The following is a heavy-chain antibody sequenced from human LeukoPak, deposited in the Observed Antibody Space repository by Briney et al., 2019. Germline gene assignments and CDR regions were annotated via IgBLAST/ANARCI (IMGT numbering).Heavy chain of an antibody. CDR2: ISYDGSDQ. J-gene: IGHJ6*02. Sequence: PGRSLRLSCEASGFTFSSYAMQWVRQAPGKGLEWLAVISYDGSDQYYAESVKGRCTISRDKSKNTLYLQMSGLRAEDTAVYFCGRDSGGSGTYFSPYGMDVWGQGTTVTVSS. V-gene: IGHV3-30-3*01. CDR1: GFTFSSYA. D-gene: IGHD3-10*01. CDR3: GRDSGGSGTYFSPYGMDV.